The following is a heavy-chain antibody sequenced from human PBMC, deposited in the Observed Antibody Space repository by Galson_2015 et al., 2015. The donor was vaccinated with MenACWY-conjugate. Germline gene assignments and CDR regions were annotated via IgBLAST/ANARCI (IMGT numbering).Heavy chain of an antibody. D-gene: IGHD4-23*01. J-gene: IGHJ5*02. CDR2: ISSGSNSI. V-gene: IGHV3-48*04. CDR3: ARDSKHYGGNSGEFDP. CDR1: GFSFSTYT. Sequence: SLRLSCAASGFSFSTYTMNWVRQAPGKGLEWVSLISSGSNSIYYADSVKGRFTISRDNAKKLLYLQMNSLRAEDAAFYYCARDSKHYGGNSGEFDPWGQGTLVTVSS.